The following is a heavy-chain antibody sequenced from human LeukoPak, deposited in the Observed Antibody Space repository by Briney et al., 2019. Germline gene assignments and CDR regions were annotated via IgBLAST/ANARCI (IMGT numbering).Heavy chain of an antibody. D-gene: IGHD5-12*01. J-gene: IGHJ3*02. Sequence: GGSLRLSCAASGFTFSSYAMTWVRQAPGKGLEWVSVISGGGTSTYYADSVKGRFTISRDNSKNTPYLQMNSLRAEDTAVYYCAKVLEWLRFNAFDIWGQGTMVTVSS. V-gene: IGHV3-23*01. CDR1: GFTFSSYA. CDR2: ISGGGTST. CDR3: AKVLEWLRFNAFDI.